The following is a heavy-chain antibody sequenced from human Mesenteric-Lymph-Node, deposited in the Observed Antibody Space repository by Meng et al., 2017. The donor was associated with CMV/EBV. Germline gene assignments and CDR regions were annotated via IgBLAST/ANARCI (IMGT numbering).Heavy chain of an antibody. CDR3: ARGRYYYETRGNDYFDN. CDR1: GFTFSSYW. CDR2: IKQDGSEK. D-gene: IGHD3-22*01. Sequence: GESLKISCAASGFTFSSYWMSWVRQAPGKGLEWVANIKQDGSEKYYVDSVKGRFTISRDNSKNTLHLQMNSLRAEDTAVYYCARGRYYYETRGNDYFDNWGQGTLVTVSS. V-gene: IGHV3-7*01. J-gene: IGHJ4*02.